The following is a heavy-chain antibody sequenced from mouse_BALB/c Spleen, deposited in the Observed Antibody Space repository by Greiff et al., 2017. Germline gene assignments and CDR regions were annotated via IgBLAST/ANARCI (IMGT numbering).Heavy chain of an antibody. D-gene: IGHD1-1*01. CDR2: ISSGSSTI. V-gene: IGHV5-17*02. CDR3: ARWITTVVNAMDY. CDR1: GFTFSSFG. Sequence: EVNVVESGGGLVQPGGSRKLSCAASGFTFSSFGMHWVRQAPEKGLEWVAYISSGSSTIYYADTVKGRFTISRDNPKNTLFLQMTSLRSEDTAMYYCARWITTVVNAMDYWGQGTSVTVSS. J-gene: IGHJ4*01.